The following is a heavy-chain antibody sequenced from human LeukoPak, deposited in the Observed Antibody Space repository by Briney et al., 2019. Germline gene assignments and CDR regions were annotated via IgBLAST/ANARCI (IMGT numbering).Heavy chain of an antibody. CDR3: AGLDYSDLSHYFDY. CDR2: IYTSGST. CDR1: GGSISSGTYY. V-gene: IGHV4-61*02. Sequence: PSETLSLTCTVSGGSISSGTYYWSWIRQPAGEGLEWIGRIYTSGSTNYNPSLKNRVTISLDTSKNQFSLSLSSVTAADTAVYYCAGLDYSDLSHYFDYCGQGTLVTVSS. J-gene: IGHJ4*02. D-gene: IGHD4-11*01.